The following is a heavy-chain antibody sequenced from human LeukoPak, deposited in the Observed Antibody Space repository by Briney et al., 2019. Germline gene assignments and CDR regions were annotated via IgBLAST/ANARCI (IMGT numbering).Heavy chain of an antibody. J-gene: IGHJ3*02. CDR1: GFTSSSYW. D-gene: IGHD3-9*01. V-gene: IGHV3-74*01. Sequence: PGGSLRLSCAASGFTSSSYWTHWVRQAPGKGLVWVSRINSDGGSISYVDSVKGRFTISRDNAKNTLYLQMNSLRAEDTAVYYCARDRYDILTGYNPLGAFDIWGQGTMVTVSS. CDR3: ARDRYDILTGYNPLGAFDI. CDR2: INSDGGSI.